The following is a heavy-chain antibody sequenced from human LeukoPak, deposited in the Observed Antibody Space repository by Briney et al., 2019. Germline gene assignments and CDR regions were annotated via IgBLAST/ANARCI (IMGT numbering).Heavy chain of an antibody. J-gene: IGHJ4*02. CDR1: TYTLTELS. CDR2: FDPEHGET. D-gene: IGHD3-3*01. V-gene: IGHV1-24*01. Sequence: ASVKVSCKVSTYTLTELSIHWVRQAPGKGLEWMGGFDPEHGETIYAQKFQGRVIMTEDTSTDTAYMELSGLRSDDTAVYYCARDVVGSTIFGSSPDYWGQGTLVTVSS. CDR3: ARDVVGSTIFGSSPDY.